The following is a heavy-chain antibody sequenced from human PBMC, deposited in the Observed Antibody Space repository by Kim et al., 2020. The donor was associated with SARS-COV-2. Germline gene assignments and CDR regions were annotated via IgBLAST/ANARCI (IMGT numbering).Heavy chain of an antibody. V-gene: IGHV3-11*03. CDR1: GFTFSDYY. J-gene: IGHJ4*02. D-gene: IGHD3-10*01. CDR3: ASYHGPTDY. CDR2: ISSSSSYT. Sequence: GGSLRLSCAASGFTFSDYYMSWIRQAPGKGLEWVSYISSSSSYTNYADSVKGRFTISRDNAKNSLYLQMNSLRAEDTAVYYCASYHGPTDYWGQGTLVTVSS.